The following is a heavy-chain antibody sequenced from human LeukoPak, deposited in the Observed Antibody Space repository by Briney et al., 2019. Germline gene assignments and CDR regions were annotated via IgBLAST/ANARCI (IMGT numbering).Heavy chain of an antibody. V-gene: IGHV5-10-1*01. CDR2: IDPRDSYT. CDR3: ARRLTTATFDY. CDR1: GYSFTSYW. D-gene: IGHD4-11*01. J-gene: IGHJ4*02. Sequence: GESLKISCKGSGYSFTSYWIIWVRQMPGKGLEWMGRIDPRDSYTNYSPSFQGHVTISVDKSISTAYLQWSSLKASDTAMYYCARRLTTATFDYWGQGTLVTVSS.